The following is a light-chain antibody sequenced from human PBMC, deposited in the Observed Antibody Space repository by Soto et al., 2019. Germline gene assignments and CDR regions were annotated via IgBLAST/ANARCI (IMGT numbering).Light chain of an antibody. CDR2: DAS. CDR3: QQYYSYPRT. CDR1: QGIAGR. Sequence: DIQMSHSLSSVSASVGDRVVISCRASQGIAGRLAWYQQTPGQAPNLLIYDASSLQTGVPSRFSGAGSGTDFTLTISDLQPEDFGTYYCQQYYSYPRTFGQGTRLENK. J-gene: IGKJ5*01. V-gene: IGKV1-12*01.